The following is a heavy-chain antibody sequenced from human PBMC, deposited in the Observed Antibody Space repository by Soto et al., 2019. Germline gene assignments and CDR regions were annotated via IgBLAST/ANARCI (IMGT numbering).Heavy chain of an antibody. D-gene: IGHD6-19*01. CDR1: GFTFSSYA. V-gene: IGHV3-23*01. CDR2: ISGSGGST. Sequence: EVQLLESGGGLVRPGGSLRLSCAASGFTFSSYAMSWVRQAPGKGLEWVSAISGSGGSTYYADSVKGRFTISRDNSKNTLYLQMNSLRAEDTAVYYCTASSGWYTAFDIWGQGTMVTVSS. CDR3: TASSGWYTAFDI. J-gene: IGHJ3*02.